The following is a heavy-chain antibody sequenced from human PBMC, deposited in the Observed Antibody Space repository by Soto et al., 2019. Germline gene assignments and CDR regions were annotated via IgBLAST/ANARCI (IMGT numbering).Heavy chain of an antibody. CDR3: TTAMGIGVDY. Sequence: GGSLRLSCAASGFTFSGHGMHWVRQAPGKGLEWVALIAYDGSRQYYGDSVKGRFTISRDNSKNTVDLEMNSLRGEETAVYYCTTAMGIGVDYWGQGT. J-gene: IGHJ4*02. D-gene: IGHD7-27*01. V-gene: IGHV3-33*05. CDR2: IAYDGSRQ. CDR1: GFTFSGHG.